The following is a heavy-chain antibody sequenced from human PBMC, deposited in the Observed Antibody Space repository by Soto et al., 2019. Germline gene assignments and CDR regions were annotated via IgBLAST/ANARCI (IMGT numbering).Heavy chain of an antibody. D-gene: IGHD2-15*01. J-gene: IGHJ4*02. Sequence: ESGGGVVQPGRSLRLSCAASGFSFSSYGMHWVRQAPGKGLEWVAVIWYDGTNKYYADSVKGRFTISRDNSKNTLYLQMNSLRAEDTAMYYCARETGGNSFDYWGQGTLVTVSS. CDR2: IWYDGTNK. CDR3: ARETGGNSFDY. V-gene: IGHV3-33*01. CDR1: GFSFSSYG.